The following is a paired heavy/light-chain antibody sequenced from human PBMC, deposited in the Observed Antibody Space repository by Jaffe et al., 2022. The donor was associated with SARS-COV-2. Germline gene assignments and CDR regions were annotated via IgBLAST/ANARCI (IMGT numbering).Heavy chain of an antibody. V-gene: IGHV3-30-3*01. D-gene: IGHD6-19*01. CDR1: GFTFSSYA. J-gene: IGHJ6*02. CDR3: ARQGSSGESNYYYYYGMDV. Sequence: QVQLVESGGGVVQPGRSLRLSCAASGFTFSSYAMHWVRQAPGKGLEWVAVISYDGSNKYYADSVKGRFTISRDNSKNTLYLQMNSLRAEDTAVYYCARQGSSGESNYYYYYGMDVWGQGTTVTVSS. CDR2: ISYDGSNK.
Light chain of an antibody. Sequence: DIVMTQSPLSLPVTPGEPASISCRSSQSLLHSNGYNYLDWYLQKPGQSPQLLIYLGSNRASGVPDRFSGSGSGTDFTLKISRVEAEDVGVYYCMQALQTPPEYTFGQGTKLEIK. CDR2: LGS. CDR1: QSLLHSNGYNY. V-gene: IGKV2-28*01. J-gene: IGKJ2*01. CDR3: MQALQTPPEYT.